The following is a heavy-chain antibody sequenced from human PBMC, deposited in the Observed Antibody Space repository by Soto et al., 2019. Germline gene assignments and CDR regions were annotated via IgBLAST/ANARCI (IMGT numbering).Heavy chain of an antibody. V-gene: IGHV3-53*01. CDR1: GFTVISIY. Sequence: GGSLRLSCAASGFTVISIYMIWVRQAPGKGLEWVSVIYSGGSTYYADSVKGRFTISRDNSKNTLYLQMNSLRAEDTAVYYCARVSPYCSGGSCYAFDYWGQGTLVTVSS. D-gene: IGHD2-15*01. CDR3: ARVSPYCSGGSCYAFDY. J-gene: IGHJ4*02. CDR2: IYSGGST.